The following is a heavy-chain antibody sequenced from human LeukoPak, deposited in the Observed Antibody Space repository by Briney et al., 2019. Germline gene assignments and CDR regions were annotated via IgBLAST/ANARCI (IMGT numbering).Heavy chain of an antibody. Sequence: SETLSLTCTVSGGSISSYYWSWIRQSPGKGLECIGYIHYTGSTNYNPSLKSRVTISVETSKNQFSLKLKSVTAADTAVYYCARGGYYGSGNDFRFDPWGQGTLVTVS. CDR2: IHYTGST. CDR3: ARGGYYGSGNDFRFDP. CDR1: GGSISSYY. V-gene: IGHV4-59*01. D-gene: IGHD3-10*01. J-gene: IGHJ5*02.